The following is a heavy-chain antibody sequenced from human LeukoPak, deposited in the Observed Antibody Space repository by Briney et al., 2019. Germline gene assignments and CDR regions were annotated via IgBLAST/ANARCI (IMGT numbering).Heavy chain of an antibody. CDR1: GYTFTGYC. J-gene: IGHJ4*02. D-gene: IGHD6-19*01. CDR2: INPNSGGT. Sequence: ASVKVSCKASGYTFTGYCMHWVRQAPGQGLEWMGWINPNSGGTNYAQKFQGRVTMTRDTSISTAYMELSRLRSDDTAVYYCARTRGIAVAIDYWGQGTLVTVSS. CDR3: ARTRGIAVAIDY. V-gene: IGHV1-2*02.